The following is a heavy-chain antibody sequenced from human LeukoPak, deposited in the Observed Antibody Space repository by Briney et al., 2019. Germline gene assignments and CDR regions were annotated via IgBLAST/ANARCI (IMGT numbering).Heavy chain of an antibody. CDR2: INPNSGGT. Sequence: GESLKISCKGSGYTFTGYYMHWVRQAPGQGLEWMGWINPNSGGTNYAQKFQGRVTMTRDTSISTAYMELSRLRSDDTAVYYCARDLMAIRLGELSLSYFDYWGQGTLVTVSS. CDR3: ARDLMAIRLGELSLSYFDY. D-gene: IGHD3-16*02. CDR1: GYTFTGYY. J-gene: IGHJ4*02. V-gene: IGHV1-2*02.